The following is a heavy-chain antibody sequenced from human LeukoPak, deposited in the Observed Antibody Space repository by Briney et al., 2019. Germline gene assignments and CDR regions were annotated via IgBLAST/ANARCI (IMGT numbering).Heavy chain of an antibody. CDR3: ASGAFSMVRGVTYYFDY. J-gene: IGHJ4*02. CDR2: IIPIFGTA. CDR1: GGTFSSYA. V-gene: IGHV1-69*05. D-gene: IGHD3-10*01. Sequence: SVKVSCKASGGTFSSYAISWVRQAPGQGLEWMGRIIPIFGTANYAQKFQSRVTITTDEFTSTAYMELSSLRSEDTAVYYCASGAFSMVRGVTYYFDYWGQGTLVTVSS.